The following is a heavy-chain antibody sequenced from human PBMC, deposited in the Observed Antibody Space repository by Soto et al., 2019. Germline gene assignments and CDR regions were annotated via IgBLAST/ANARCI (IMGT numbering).Heavy chain of an antibody. Sequence: QVQLVESGGGVVQPGGSLRLSCAASGFLFSSSAMHWVRQAPGKGLECVAIIWHDGSKTQDGDSVKGRFIISRDNSNNTLYLQMSGLRADDTAIYYCARGREGVYGDYFRSYFDYWGQGSLVTVSS. V-gene: IGHV3-33*01. CDR1: GFLFSSSA. J-gene: IGHJ4*02. CDR2: IWHDGSKT. D-gene: IGHD4-17*01. CDR3: ARGREGVYGDYFRSYFDY.